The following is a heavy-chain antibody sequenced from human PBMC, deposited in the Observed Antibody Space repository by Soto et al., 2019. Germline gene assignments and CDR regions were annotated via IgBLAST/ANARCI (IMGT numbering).Heavy chain of an antibody. CDR1: GFTFRSYS. D-gene: IGHD6-13*01. V-gene: IGHV3-48*02. Sequence: GGSLRLSCAATGFTFRSYSMNWVRQAPGKGLEWVSYISISSRTIYYADSVKGRFTISRDDAKNSLYLQMNSLRDEDTSVYYCARDNGIAGSFDPWGQGTLVTVSS. J-gene: IGHJ5*02. CDR2: ISISSRTI. CDR3: ARDNGIAGSFDP.